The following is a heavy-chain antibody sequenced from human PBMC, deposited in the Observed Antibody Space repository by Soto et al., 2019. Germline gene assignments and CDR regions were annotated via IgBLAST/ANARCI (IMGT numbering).Heavy chain of an antibody. J-gene: IGHJ4*02. Sequence: EVQLLESGGGLVQPGGSLRLSCAASGFTFSSYAMSWVRQAPGKGLEWVSAISGSGGSTYYADSVKGRFTISRDNSTNTLYLQMNSLRAEDTAVYYCAKNWGETVTLEYWGQGTMVTVSS. CDR2: ISGSGGST. V-gene: IGHV3-23*01. CDR3: AKNWGETVTLEY. CDR1: GFTFSSYA. D-gene: IGHD4-17*01.